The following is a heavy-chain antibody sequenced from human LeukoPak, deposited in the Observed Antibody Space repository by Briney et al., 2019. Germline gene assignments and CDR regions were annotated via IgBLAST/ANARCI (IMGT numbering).Heavy chain of an antibody. CDR2: IYYSGST. CDR3: AREYTRNWFDP. Sequence: SETLSLTCTVSGGSISSGGYYWSWIRQHPGTGLEWIGYIYYSGSTNYNPSLKSRVTVSVDTSKNHFSLRLSSVTAADTAVYYCAREYTRNWFDPWGQGTLVTVSS. V-gene: IGHV4-61*03. CDR1: GGSISSGGYY. J-gene: IGHJ5*02. D-gene: IGHD1-14*01.